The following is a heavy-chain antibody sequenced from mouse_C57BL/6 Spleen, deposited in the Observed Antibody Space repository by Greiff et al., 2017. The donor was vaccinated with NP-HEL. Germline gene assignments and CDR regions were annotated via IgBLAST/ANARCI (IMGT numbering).Heavy chain of an antibody. CDR1: GYTFTSYW. CDR2: IDPSDSYT. D-gene: IGHD1-1*01. V-gene: IGHV1-50*01. CDR3: ARGTTVVADGYFDV. J-gene: IGHJ1*03. Sequence: VQLQQSGAELVKPGASVKLSCKASGYTFTSYWMQWVKQRPGQGLEWIGEIDPSDSYTNYNQKFKGKATLTVDTSSSTAYMQLSSLTSEDSAVYYCARGTTVVADGYFDVWGTGTTVTVSS.